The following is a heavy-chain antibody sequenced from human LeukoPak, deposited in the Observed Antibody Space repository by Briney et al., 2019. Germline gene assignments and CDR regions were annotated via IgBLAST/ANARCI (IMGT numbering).Heavy chain of an antibody. V-gene: IGHV3-23*01. J-gene: IGHJ4*02. D-gene: IGHD3-10*01. CDR2: ISGGAGGA. CDR1: GFTFSSYA. Sequence: GGSLRLSSAASGFTFSSYAMNWVRQAPGKGLEWVSSISGGAGGASYADSVKGRFTMSRDNSKNTLYLQMNSLRAEDTAVYYCAEDGGYGSGSYYPDYWGQGTLVTVSS. CDR3: AEDGGYGSGSYYPDY.